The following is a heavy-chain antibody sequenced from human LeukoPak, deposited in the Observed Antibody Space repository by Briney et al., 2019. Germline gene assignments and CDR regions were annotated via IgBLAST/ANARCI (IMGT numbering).Heavy chain of an antibody. Sequence: SETLSLTCTVSGGSISSYYWSWIRQPPGKGLEWIGYIYYSGSTNYNPSLMSRVTISVDTSKNQFSLKLSSVTAADTAVYYCARGADWFDPWGQGTLVTVSS. V-gene: IGHV4-59*01. CDR2: IYYSGST. CDR3: ARGADWFDP. J-gene: IGHJ5*02. CDR1: GGSISSYY.